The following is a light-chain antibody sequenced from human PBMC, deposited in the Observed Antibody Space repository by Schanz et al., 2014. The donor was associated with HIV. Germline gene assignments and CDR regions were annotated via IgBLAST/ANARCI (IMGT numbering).Light chain of an antibody. V-gene: IGKV3-11*01. CDR3: QQRSNWLT. CDR2: GAS. Sequence: EIVLTQSPGTLSLSPGERGTLSCRASQSVKSNFIGWYQQKPGQAPRLLIFGASNRATGIPARFSGSGSGTDFTLTISSLEPEDFAVYYCQQRSNWLTFGGGTKVEIK. J-gene: IGKJ4*01. CDR1: QSVKSN.